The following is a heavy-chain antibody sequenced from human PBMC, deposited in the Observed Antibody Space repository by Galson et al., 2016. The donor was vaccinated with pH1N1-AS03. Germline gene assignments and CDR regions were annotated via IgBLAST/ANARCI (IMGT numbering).Heavy chain of an antibody. J-gene: IGHJ3*02. CDR3: ARDKWDSGEGAFDI. CDR1: GFTFSTYD. D-gene: IGHD1-26*01. CDR2: IWNDGIKT. Sequence: SLRLSCAASGFTFSTYDMNWVRQAPGKGLEWVAEIWNDGIKTYYADSVKGRFTMSRDNSKNTLYLQTGSLTAEDTALYYCARDKWDSGEGAFDIWGQGTMVTVSP. V-gene: IGHV3-33*01.